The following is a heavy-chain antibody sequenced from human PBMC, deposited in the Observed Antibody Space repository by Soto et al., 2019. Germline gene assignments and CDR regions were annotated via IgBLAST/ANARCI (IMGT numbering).Heavy chain of an antibody. J-gene: IGHJ4*02. V-gene: IGHV3-30*18. Sequence: QVQLVESGGGVVQPGRSLRLSCTASGFSFSNHGMHWVRQAPGKGLEWVAIISYDGSKKYYADSVKGRFTISRDNSKNTLFLQMNSLGVEDTAVFYCAKDRVESGMGEIDYWGQGTLVTVSS. CDR1: GFSFSNHG. CDR3: AKDRVESGMGEIDY. CDR2: ISYDGSKK. D-gene: IGHD3-16*01.